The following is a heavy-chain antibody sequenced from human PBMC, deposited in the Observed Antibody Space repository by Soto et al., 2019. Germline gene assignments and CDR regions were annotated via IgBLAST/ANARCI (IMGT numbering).Heavy chain of an antibody. D-gene: IGHD3-22*01. CDR2: IGTAGDT. CDR1: GFTFSSYD. V-gene: IGHV3-13*01. Sequence: PGGSLRLSCAASGFTFSSYDMHWVRQATGKGLEWVSAIGTAGDTYYPGSVKGRFTISRENAKNSLYLQMNSLRAEDTAVYYCARGRSENYYDSSGYHSICGQGSLVTGSS. J-gene: IGHJ4*02. CDR3: ARGRSENYYDSSGYHSI.